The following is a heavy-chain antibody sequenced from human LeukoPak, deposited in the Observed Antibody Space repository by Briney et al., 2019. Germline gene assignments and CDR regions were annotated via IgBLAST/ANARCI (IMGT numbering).Heavy chain of an antibody. CDR2: IKQDGSEK. J-gene: IGHJ4*02. CDR3: ARAGRSYYGSGSYYTLMYLDY. Sequence: GGSLRLSCAASGFTFSSYWMSWVRQAPGKGLEWVANIKQDGSEKYYVDSVKGRFTISRDNARNSLYLQMNSLRAEDTAVYYGARAGRSYYGSGSYYTLMYLDYWGQGTLVTVSS. D-gene: IGHD3-10*01. CDR1: GFTFSSYW. V-gene: IGHV3-7*01.